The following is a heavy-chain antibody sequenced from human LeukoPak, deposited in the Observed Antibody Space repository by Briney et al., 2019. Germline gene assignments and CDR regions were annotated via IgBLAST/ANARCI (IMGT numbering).Heavy chain of an antibody. D-gene: IGHD4-17*01. CDR3: AWHDYGDYEDY. CDR1: GFTFSDYY. J-gene: IGHJ4*02. CDR2: ISSSGTTI. Sequence: PGGSLRLSCAASGFTFSDYYMSWIRQAPGKGLDWFSYISSSGTTIYYADSVKGRFTISRDNAKNSLYLQMNSLRAEDTAVYYCAWHDYGDYEDYWGQGTLVTVSS. V-gene: IGHV3-11*01.